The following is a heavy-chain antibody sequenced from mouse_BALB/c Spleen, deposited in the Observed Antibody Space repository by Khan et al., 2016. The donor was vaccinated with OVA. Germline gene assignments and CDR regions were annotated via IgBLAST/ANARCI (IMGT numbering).Heavy chain of an antibody. V-gene: IGHV5-6*01. Sequence: VQLVESGADLVKPGGSLKLSCAASGFTFSSYSMSWVRQTPDKRLEWVASISSGGDYTYYPASLKGRFTITTDNAKNTLYLQMSGLKSEDTALYYCADRLAGSFAYWGQGTLVTVSA. CDR3: ADRLAGSFAY. CDR1: GFTFSSYS. J-gene: IGHJ3*01. CDR2: ISSGGDYT. D-gene: IGHD1-1*01.